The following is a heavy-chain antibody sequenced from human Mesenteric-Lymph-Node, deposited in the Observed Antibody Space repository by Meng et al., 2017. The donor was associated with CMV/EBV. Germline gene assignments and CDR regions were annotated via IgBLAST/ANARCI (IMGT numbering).Heavy chain of an antibody. Sequence: SGFSFNCHAVEWVRRAPGKGLEWVAVISFDAINRFYADAAKGRFTVSRDNSRNTLYLQMDSLRTEDTAIYYCARRQTTGRPAGPFDSWGQGTLVTVSS. J-gene: IGHJ4*02. CDR2: ISFDAINR. V-gene: IGHV3-30*14. D-gene: IGHD1-1*01. CDR1: GFSFNCHA. CDR3: ARRQTTGRPAGPFDS.